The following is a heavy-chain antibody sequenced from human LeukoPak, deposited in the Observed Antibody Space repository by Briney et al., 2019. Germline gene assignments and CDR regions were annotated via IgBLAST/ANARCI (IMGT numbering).Heavy chain of an antibody. J-gene: IGHJ5*02. D-gene: IGHD4-17*01. V-gene: IGHV4-30-4*01. CDR3: ARARGHYGDYTNWFDP. Sequence: SETLSLTCTVSGGSISSGDYYWSWIRQPPGKGLEWIGYIYYSGNTYYNPSPKSRVTMSVDTSKNQFSLKRSSVTAADTAVYYCARARGHYGDYTNWFDPWGQGTLVTVSS. CDR2: IYYSGNT. CDR1: GGSISSGDYY.